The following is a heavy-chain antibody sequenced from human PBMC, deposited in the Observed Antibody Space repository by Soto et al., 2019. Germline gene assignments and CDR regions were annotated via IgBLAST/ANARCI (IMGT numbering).Heavy chain of an antibody. D-gene: IGHD6-19*01. CDR3: AKDNSGCAHDAFDI. V-gene: IGHV3-33*06. CDR2: IWYDGSIT. Sequence: QVQLVESGGGVVQPGTSLRLSCAASGFTFSSYGMHWVRQAPGKGLEWVAVIWYDGSITSYADSVKGRLTISRDNSRNRLYLQMNSLRAEDTAVYFCAKDNSGCAHDAFDIWGQGTMVTVSS. J-gene: IGHJ3*02. CDR1: GFTFSSYG.